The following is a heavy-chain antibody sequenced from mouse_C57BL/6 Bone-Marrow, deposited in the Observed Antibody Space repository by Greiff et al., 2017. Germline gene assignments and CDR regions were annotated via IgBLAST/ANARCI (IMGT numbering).Heavy chain of an antibody. CDR3: ARFTTVVEVRFAY. CDR1: GYTFTSYG. D-gene: IGHD1-1*01. Sequence: VQLQQSGAELARPGASVKLSCKASGYTFTSYGISWVKQRTGPGLEWIGEIYPRSGNTYYNENFKGKATLTADKCSSTAYMELRGLTSEDSAVYFCARFTTVVEVRFAYWGQATLVIVSA. J-gene: IGHJ3*01. V-gene: IGHV1-81*01. CDR2: IYPRSGNT.